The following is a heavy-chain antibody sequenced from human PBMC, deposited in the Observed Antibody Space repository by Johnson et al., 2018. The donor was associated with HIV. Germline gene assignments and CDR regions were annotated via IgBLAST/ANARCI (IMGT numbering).Heavy chain of an antibody. J-gene: IGHJ3*02. D-gene: IGHD6-6*01. CDR2: IRYDGSNK. CDR3: AAAEYDAFDI. Sequence: QVRLVESGGGVVQPGRSLRLSCAASGFTFSSYGMHWVRQAPGKGLEWVAFIRYDGSNKYYADSVKGRFTISRDSSKNTLYLQVNSLRAEDTAVYYCAAAEYDAFDIWGQGTMVTVSS. CDR1: GFTFSSYG. V-gene: IGHV3-30*02.